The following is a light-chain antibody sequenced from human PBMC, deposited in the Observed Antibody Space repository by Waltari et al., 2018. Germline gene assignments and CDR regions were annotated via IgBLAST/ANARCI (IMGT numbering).Light chain of an antibody. J-gene: IGLJ1*01. CDR1: QLGDKY. V-gene: IGLV3-1*01. CDR3: QVWDGTTGV. CDR2: RDT. Sequence: SYELTQPPSVSVSPGQTASITCSGEQLGDKYACWYQQKPGQSPVLVIYRDTKRPSGIPERFSGSNSGNTATLTISGTQAMDEADYYCQVWDGTTGVFGTGTKVTVL.